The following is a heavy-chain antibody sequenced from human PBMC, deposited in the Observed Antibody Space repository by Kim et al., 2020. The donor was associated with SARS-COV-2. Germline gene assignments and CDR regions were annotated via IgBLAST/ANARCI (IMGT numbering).Heavy chain of an antibody. CDR3: VKDRSRDCSGGSCYSGFDY. D-gene: IGHD2-15*01. Sequence: GRVTISRDNCKNTLYLRMSSLRAEDTAVYYCVKDRSRDCSGGSCYSGFDYWGQGTLVTVSS. V-gene: IGHV3-64D*06. J-gene: IGHJ4*02.